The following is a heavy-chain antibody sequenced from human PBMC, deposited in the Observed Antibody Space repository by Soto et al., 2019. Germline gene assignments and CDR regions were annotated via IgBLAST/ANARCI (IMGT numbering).Heavy chain of an antibody. CDR2: IWYDGSNK. Sequence: QVQPVESGGGVVQPGRSLRLSCAASGFTFSSYGMHWVRQAPGKGLEWVAVIWYDGSNKYYADSVKGRFTISRDNSKNTLYLQMNSLRAEDTAVYYCARQNVLRYFDWSAKGYAFDIWGQGTMVTVSS. J-gene: IGHJ3*02. CDR3: ARQNVLRYFDWSAKGYAFDI. CDR1: GFTFSSYG. D-gene: IGHD3-9*01. V-gene: IGHV3-33*01.